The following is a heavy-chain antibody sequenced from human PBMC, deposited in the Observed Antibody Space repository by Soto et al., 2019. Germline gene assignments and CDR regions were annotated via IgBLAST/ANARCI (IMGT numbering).Heavy chain of an antibody. CDR2: IYSGGST. V-gene: IGHV3-53*01. D-gene: IGHD6-13*01. Sequence: VGSVRLSCAASGFTVSSNYMSWVRQAPGKGLEWVSVIYSGGSTYYADSVKGRFTISRDNSKNTLYLQMNSLRAEDTAVYYCARSSNSIAAAGTGFDYWGQGTLVTVSS. CDR1: GFTVSSNY. CDR3: ARSSNSIAAAGTGFDY. J-gene: IGHJ4*02.